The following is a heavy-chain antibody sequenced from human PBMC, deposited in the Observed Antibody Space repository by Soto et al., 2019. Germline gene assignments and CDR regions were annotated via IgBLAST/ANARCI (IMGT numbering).Heavy chain of an antibody. CDR3: AKDIVLGESPGYYYYGMDV. D-gene: IGHD3-16*01. V-gene: IGHV3-43*01. J-gene: IGHJ6*02. CDR2: ISWDGGST. Sequence: GGSLRLSCAASGFTFDDYTMHWVRQAPGKGPEWVSLISWDGGSTYYADSVKGRFTISRDNSKNSLYLQMNSLRTEDTALYYCAKDIVLGESPGYYYYGMDVWGQGTTVTVSS. CDR1: GFTFDDYT.